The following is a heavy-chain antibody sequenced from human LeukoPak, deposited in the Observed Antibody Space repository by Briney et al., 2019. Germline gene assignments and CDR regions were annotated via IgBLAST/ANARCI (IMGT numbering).Heavy chain of an antibody. CDR2: ISSSSTI. Sequence: GGSLRLFCAASGFTVSSNYMSWVRQAPGKGLEWVSYISSSSTIYYADSVKGRFTISRDNAKNSLYLQMNSLRAEDTAVYYCARPRIVGARALAYWGQGTLVTVSS. V-gene: IGHV3-69-1*01. D-gene: IGHD1-26*01. J-gene: IGHJ4*02. CDR1: GFTVSSNY. CDR3: ARPRIVGARALAY.